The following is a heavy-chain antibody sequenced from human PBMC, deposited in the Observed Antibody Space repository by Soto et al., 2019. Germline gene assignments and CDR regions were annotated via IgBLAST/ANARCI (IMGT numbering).Heavy chain of an antibody. D-gene: IGHD3-16*01. Sequence: GGSLRLCCTTSGFMFGDYALCWVRQAPGKGLGWVGFIRRNAYGGTTDYAASVKGRFTISRDDSKSIAYLQMNSLRTEDTALYYCTRASSLDFDFWGQGTLVTVSS. CDR3: TRASSLDFDF. J-gene: IGHJ4*02. V-gene: IGHV3-49*04. CDR2: IRRNAYGGTT. CDR1: GFMFGDYA.